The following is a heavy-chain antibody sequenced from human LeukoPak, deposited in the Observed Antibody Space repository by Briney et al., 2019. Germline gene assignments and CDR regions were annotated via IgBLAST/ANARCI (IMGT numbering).Heavy chain of an antibody. J-gene: IGHJ1*01. Sequence: SGPTLVKPSQTLTLTCTFSGFSLSTSGVGVAWMRQSPGQAPEWLAVTYWNDDQRYSPSLKSRLTITKDTSKNQVVLTMTNMDPADTATYHCAHNGLYHWGQGTLVTVSS. V-gene: IGHV2-5*01. CDR1: GFSLSTSGVG. CDR3: AHNGLYH. D-gene: IGHD3-3*01. CDR2: TYWNDDQ.